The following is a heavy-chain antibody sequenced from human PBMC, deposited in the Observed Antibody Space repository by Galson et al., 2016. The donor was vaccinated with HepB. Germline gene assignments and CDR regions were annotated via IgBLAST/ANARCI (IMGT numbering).Heavy chain of an antibody. CDR3: ARNGRTARGAFDI. V-gene: IGHV4-59*02. D-gene: IGHD2-8*01. J-gene: IGHJ3*02. CDR1: GVSVTRYY. Sequence: ETLSLTCTVSGVSVTRYYWSWIRQSPGKRLEWIGYIYVRGNTNYNPSLRGRVSISVDESKNQFSLKLISMTAADTAVHYCARNGRTARGAFDIWGQGTMVTVSS. CDR2: IYVRGNT.